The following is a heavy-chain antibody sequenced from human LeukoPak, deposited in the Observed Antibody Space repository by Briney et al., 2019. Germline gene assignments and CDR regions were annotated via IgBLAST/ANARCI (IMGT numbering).Heavy chain of an antibody. Sequence: PGGSLRLSCAASGFSFSRHWMTWARQLPGKGLDWVSRISPTGSTTSYADSVKGRFTVSRDNAKNTLYLQVNSLRAEDTAVYYCARGPNSNWSGLDFWGQGTLVTVSS. D-gene: IGHD6-6*01. V-gene: IGHV3-74*01. CDR2: ISPTGSTT. CDR1: GFSFSRHW. J-gene: IGHJ4*02. CDR3: ARGPNSNWSGLDF.